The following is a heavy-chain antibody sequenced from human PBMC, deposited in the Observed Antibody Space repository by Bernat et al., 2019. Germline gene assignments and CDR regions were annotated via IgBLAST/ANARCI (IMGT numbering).Heavy chain of an antibody. V-gene: IGHV3-30*18. CDR3: AKLYYYGSGYMGAFDY. D-gene: IGHD3-10*01. J-gene: IGHJ4*02. CDR1: GFNFSSYG. Sequence: QVQLVESGGGVVQPGRSLRLSCAASGFNFSSYGMHWVRQAPGKGLEWVAVISYEGSNTYYADSVKGRFTISRDNSKNTLYLQMNSLRAEDTAVYYCAKLYYYGSGYMGAFDYWGQGTLVTVSS. CDR2: ISYEGSNT.